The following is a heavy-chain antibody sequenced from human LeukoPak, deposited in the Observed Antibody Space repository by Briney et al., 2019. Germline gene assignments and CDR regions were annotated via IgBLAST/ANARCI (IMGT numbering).Heavy chain of an antibody. CDR3: AREGGGYSHYYYYMDV. CDR1: GYSISSGYY. D-gene: IGHD5-18*01. Sequence: SETLSLTCTVSGYSISSGYYWGWIRQPPGKGLEWIGSIYHSGSTYYNPSLKSRVPISVDTSKNQFSLKLSSVTAADTAVYYCAREGGGYSHYYYYMDVWGKGTTVTVSS. V-gene: IGHV4-38-2*02. CDR2: IYHSGST. J-gene: IGHJ6*03.